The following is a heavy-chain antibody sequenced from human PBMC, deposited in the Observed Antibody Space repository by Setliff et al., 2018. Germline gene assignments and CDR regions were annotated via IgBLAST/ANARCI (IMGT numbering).Heavy chain of an antibody. CDR2: WYTSGIT. CDR3: ARGQNSYHPGSWGPLYDH. D-gene: IGHD3-10*01. J-gene: IGHJ4*02. Sequence: LSLTCTVSGGSISGGTYYWTWIRQPAGKGLEWIGHWYTSGITNYNPSLKSQVTVSVDTSKNQFSLKLSSVTAADTAVFFCARGQNSYHPGSWGPLYDHWGQGTQVTVSS. V-gene: IGHV4-61*09. CDR1: GGSISGGTYY.